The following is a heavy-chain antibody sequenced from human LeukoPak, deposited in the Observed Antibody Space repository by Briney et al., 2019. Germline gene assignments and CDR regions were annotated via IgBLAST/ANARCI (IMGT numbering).Heavy chain of an antibody. CDR2: IIPILGIA. Sequence: SVKVSCKSSGGTFSSYAIIWVRQAPGQGLEWMGRIIPILGIANYAQKFQGRVTITADKSTSTAYMELSSLRSEDTAVYYCAREVQTPDAFDIWGQGTMVTVSS. CDR1: GGTFSSYA. V-gene: IGHV1-69*04. CDR3: AREVQTPDAFDI. J-gene: IGHJ3*02.